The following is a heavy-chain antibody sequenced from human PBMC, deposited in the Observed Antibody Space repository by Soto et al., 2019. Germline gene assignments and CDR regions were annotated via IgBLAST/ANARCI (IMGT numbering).Heavy chain of an antibody. J-gene: IGHJ6*02. Sequence: ASVKVSCKASGYTFTSYDINWVRQATGQGLEWMGWMNPNSGNTGYAQKFQGRVTITADESTSTAYMELSSLRAEDTAVYYCARERAAALYYYYYYGMDVWGQGTTVTVSS. CDR2: MNPNSGNT. V-gene: IGHV1-8*01. CDR1: GYTFTSYD. D-gene: IGHD6-13*01. CDR3: ARERAAALYYYYYYGMDV.